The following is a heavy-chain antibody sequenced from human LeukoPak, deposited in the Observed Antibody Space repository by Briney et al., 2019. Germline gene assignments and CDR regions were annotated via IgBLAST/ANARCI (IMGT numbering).Heavy chain of an antibody. CDR1: GFTFSDYY. CDR2: ISSSGGTI. D-gene: IGHD1-26*01. CDR3: ASSGSYGGPVYYFDY. J-gene: IGHJ4*02. V-gene: IGHV3-11*01. Sequence: GGSLRLSCAASGFTFSDYYMSWIRQAPGKGLEWVSYISSSGGTIYYADSVKGRFTISRDNAKYSLYLQMNSLRAEDTAVYYCASSGSYGGPVYYFDYWGQGTLVTVSS.